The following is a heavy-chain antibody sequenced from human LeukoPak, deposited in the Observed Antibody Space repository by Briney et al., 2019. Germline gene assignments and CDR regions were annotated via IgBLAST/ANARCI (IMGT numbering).Heavy chain of an antibody. J-gene: IGHJ5*02. D-gene: IGHD3-22*01. CDR2: INSDGINT. CDR3: ARDLGQYYDTSDNWFDP. CDR1: GFTVSSNY. Sequence: GGSLRLSCAASGFTVSSNYMSWVRQAPGKGLVWVSRINSDGINTSYADSVKGRFTISRDNAKNTLNLQMNSLRAEDTAVYYCARDLGQYYDTSDNWFDPWGQGTLVTVSS. V-gene: IGHV3-74*01.